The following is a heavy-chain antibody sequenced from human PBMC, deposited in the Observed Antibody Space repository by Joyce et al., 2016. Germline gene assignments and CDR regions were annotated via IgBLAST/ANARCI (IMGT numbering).Heavy chain of an antibody. CDR1: GGSISSGGYY. D-gene: IGHD3-3*01. CDR3: ARDTITIFGVVLDH. CDR2: IYYSGST. V-gene: IGHV4-31*03. J-gene: IGHJ4*02. Sequence: QVRLQESGPGLVKPSQTLSLTCTVSGGSISSGGYYWSWIRQHPGKVLEWIGYIYYSGSTYYNPSLNSRVTISVDTYKSQVSLKLNSVTAEDTAVYYCARDTITIFGVVLDHWGQGTLVTVSS.